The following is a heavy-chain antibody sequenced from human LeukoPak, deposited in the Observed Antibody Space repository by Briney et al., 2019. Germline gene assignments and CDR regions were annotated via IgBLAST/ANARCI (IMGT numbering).Heavy chain of an antibody. CDR1: GGSFSGYY. CDR3: ARRRLGYYFDY. J-gene: IGHJ4*02. CDR2: INPRGST. Sequence: SETLSLICGVYGGSFSGYYWSWIRQPPGKGLEWIGEINPRGSTNYNPSLKSRVTLSADTSKNQFSLTLNSVTAADTAVYYCARRRLGYYFDYWGQGTLVTVSS. D-gene: IGHD5-24*01. V-gene: IGHV4-34*01.